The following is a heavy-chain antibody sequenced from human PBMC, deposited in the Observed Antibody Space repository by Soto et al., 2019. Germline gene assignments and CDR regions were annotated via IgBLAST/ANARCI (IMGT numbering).Heavy chain of an antibody. CDR1: EFTFSNYA. J-gene: IGHJ4*02. CDR2: INTDGSST. Sequence: LRLSCAASEFTFSNYAMSWVRQAPGKGLVWVSTINTDGSSTTYADSVKGRFTVSRDNAKNTLYLQMSSLTGEDTAVYFCATSRSFDYWGLGTLVTVSS. CDR3: ATSRSFDY. V-gene: IGHV3-74*01.